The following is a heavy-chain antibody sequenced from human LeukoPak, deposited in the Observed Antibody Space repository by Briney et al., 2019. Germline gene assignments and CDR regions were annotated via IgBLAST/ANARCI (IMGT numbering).Heavy chain of an antibody. Sequence: ASVKVSCKASNYTSTDYDITWVRQAPGQGLEWMGWVSKYSGNADYAPKFQGRVSMTTGTSTRTAYMELRSLRPDDTAVYFCAREDDRSFGAYDCWGQGTLVTVSS. CDR3: AREDDRSFGAYDC. CDR2: VSKYSGNA. CDR1: NYTSTDYD. D-gene: IGHD4-17*01. V-gene: IGHV1-18*01. J-gene: IGHJ4*02.